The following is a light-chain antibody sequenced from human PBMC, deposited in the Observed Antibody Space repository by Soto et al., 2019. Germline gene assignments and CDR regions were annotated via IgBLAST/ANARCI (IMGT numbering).Light chain of an antibody. Sequence: QSVLTQPPSVSGGPGQRVTISCTGSSSNIGAGYDVHWYQQLPGTAPKLLIYGNSNRPSGVPDRFSGSKSGTSASLAITGLQAEDEADYYCQSYDSSLSGWVFGTGTKVTV. CDR2: GNS. CDR1: SSNIGAGYD. CDR3: QSYDSSLSGWV. J-gene: IGLJ1*01. V-gene: IGLV1-40*01.